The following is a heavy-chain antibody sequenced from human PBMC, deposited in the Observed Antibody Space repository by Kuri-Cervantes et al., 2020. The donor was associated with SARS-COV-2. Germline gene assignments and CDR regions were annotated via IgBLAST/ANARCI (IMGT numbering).Heavy chain of an antibody. D-gene: IGHD3-10*01. CDR3: ARGWDYGSGSYYPRGDYGMDV. V-gene: IGHV4-59*01. J-gene: IGHJ6*02. CDR1: GGPISSYY. CDR2: IYYSGST. Sequence: ESLKISCTVSGGPISSYYWSWIRQPPGKGLEWIGYIYYSGSTNYNPSLKSRVTISVDTSKNQFSLKLSPVTAADTAVYYCARGWDYGSGSYYPRGDYGMDVWGQGTTVTVSS.